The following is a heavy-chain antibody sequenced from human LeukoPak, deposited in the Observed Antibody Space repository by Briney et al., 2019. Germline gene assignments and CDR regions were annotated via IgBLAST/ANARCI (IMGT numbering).Heavy chain of an antibody. CDR1: GFTFSIYA. V-gene: IGHV3-23*01. D-gene: IGHD3-16*01. CDR3: ARGRIGATSFDY. J-gene: IGHJ4*02. CDR2: ISGSGDST. Sequence: GGSLRLSCAASGFTFSIYAMTWVRQAPGKGLEWVSSISGSGDSTYFADSVKGRFTISRDNAKNSLYLQMNSLRAEDTAVYYCARGRIGATSFDYWGQGTLVTVSS.